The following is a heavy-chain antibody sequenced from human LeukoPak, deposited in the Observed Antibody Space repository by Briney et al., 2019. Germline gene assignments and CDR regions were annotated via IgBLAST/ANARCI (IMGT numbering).Heavy chain of an antibody. V-gene: IGHV1-46*01. Sequence: ASVKVSCKASGYTFTSYYMHWVRQAPGQGLEWMGIISPSGGSTSYAQKFQGRVTMTRDTSTSTVYMELSSLRSEDTAVYYCASTMIVANDAFDIWGQGTMVTVSS. CDR3: ASTMIVANDAFDI. D-gene: IGHD3-22*01. CDR1: GYTFTSYY. CDR2: ISPSGGST. J-gene: IGHJ3*02.